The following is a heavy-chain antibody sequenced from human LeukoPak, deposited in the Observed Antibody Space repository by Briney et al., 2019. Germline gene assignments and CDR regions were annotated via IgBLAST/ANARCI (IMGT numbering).Heavy chain of an antibody. V-gene: IGHV4-34*01. CDR2: INHSGST. J-gene: IGHJ4*02. Sequence: SEPLSSPWAANGGSFSGYSGGWFRQPPGKGLEWIGEINHSGSTNYNPSLKSRVTISVDTSKNQFSLKLSSVTAADTAVYYCARQGLGYWGQGALVTVSS. D-gene: IGHD3-10*01. CDR1: GGSFSGYS. CDR3: ARQGLGY.